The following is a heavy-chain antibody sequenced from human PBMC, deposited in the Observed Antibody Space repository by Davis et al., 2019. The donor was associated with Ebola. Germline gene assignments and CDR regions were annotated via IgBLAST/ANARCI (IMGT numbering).Heavy chain of an antibody. CDR3: ARGAYCGGGSCYSGTNHYSGMDV. CDR2: ISGSGGST. V-gene: IGHV3-23*01. D-gene: IGHD2-15*01. CDR1: EFTFSGYA. Sequence: GGSLRLSCAASEFTFSGYAMSWVRQAPGKGLEWVSAISGSGGSTYYAGSVKGRFTISRDNSRNTLYLQMNSLRNEDTAVYFCARGAYCGGGSCYSGTNHYSGMDVWGQGTTVTVSS. J-gene: IGHJ6*02.